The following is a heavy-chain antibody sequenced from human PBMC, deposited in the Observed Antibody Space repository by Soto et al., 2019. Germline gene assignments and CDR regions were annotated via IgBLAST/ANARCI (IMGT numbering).Heavy chain of an antibody. CDR2: INPNSGGT. D-gene: IGHD6-19*01. Sequence: ASVKVSCKASGYTFTGYYMHWVRQAPGQGLEWMGWINPNSGGTNYAQKFQGWVTMTRDTSISTAYMELSRLRSDDTAVYYCAREAVGVAGMGGDVFDIWGQGTMVTVSS. CDR3: AREAVGVAGMGGDVFDI. J-gene: IGHJ3*02. V-gene: IGHV1-2*04. CDR1: GYTFTGYY.